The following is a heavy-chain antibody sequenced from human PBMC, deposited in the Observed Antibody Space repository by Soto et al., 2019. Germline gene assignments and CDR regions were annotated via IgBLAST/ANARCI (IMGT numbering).Heavy chain of an antibody. CDR3: AKAIGYCSSTSCYTGLAYYYYGMDV. D-gene: IGHD2-2*02. V-gene: IGHV3-23*01. CDR2: ISGSGGST. Sequence: GGSLRLSCAASGFIFSSYAMSWVRQAPGKGLEWVSAISGSGGSTYYADSVKGRFTISRDNSKNTLYLQMNSLRAEDTAVYYCAKAIGYCSSTSCYTGLAYYYYGMDVWGQGTTVTVSS. CDR1: GFIFSSYA. J-gene: IGHJ6*02.